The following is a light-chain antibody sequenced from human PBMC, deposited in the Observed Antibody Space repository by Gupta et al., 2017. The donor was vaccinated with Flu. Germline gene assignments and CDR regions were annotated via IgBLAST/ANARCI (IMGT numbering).Light chain of an antibody. CDR1: QSVLYSSNNKNY. CDR2: WAS. V-gene: IGKV4-1*01. CDR3: QQEYSTPWT. J-gene: IGKJ1*01. Sequence: DIVMTQSPDSLAVSLGERATINCKSSQSVLYSSNNKNYLAWYQQKPGQPPKLLIYWASTRESGVPDRFSGRGSGTDFTLTISSRQAEDVAVYYCQQEYSTPWTFGQGTXVEIK.